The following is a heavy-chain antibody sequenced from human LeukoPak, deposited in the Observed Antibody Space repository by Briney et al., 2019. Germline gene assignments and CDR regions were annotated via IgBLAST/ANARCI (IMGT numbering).Heavy chain of an antibody. CDR2: VSTGSNYI. Sequence: GGSLRLSCTASGFTFSSYSLNWVRQAPGKGLEWVSSVSTGSNYIYYAGSVKGRFTISRDNDKNSLYLQMNSLRVEDTAVYYCARVGISTEVATIISNAFDIWGQGTMVTVSS. CDR1: GFTFSSYS. J-gene: IGHJ3*02. CDR3: ARVGISTEVATIISNAFDI. V-gene: IGHV3-21*01. D-gene: IGHD5-12*01.